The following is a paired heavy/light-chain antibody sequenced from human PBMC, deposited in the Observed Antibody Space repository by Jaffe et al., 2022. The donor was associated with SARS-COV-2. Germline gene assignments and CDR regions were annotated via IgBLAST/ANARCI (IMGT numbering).Light chain of an antibody. Sequence: QSALTQPRSVSGSPGQSVTISCTGTSSDVGGYNYVSWYQQHPGKAPKLMIYDVSKRPSGVPDRFSGSKSGNTASLTISGLQAEDEADYYCCSYAGSYVVFGGGTKLTVL. CDR2: DVS. V-gene: IGLV2-11*01. CDR1: SSDVGGYNY. J-gene: IGLJ2*01. CDR3: CSYAGSYVV.
Heavy chain of an antibody. CDR1: GFTFSDYY. D-gene: IGHD3-10*01. V-gene: IGHV3-11*01. CDR3: ARVGGPYYYEHYFDY. J-gene: IGHJ4*02. CDR2: ISSSGSTI. Sequence: QVQLVESGGGLVKPGGSLRLSCAASGFTFSDYYMSWIRQAPGKGLEWVSYISSSGSTIYYADSVKGRFTISRDNAKNSLYLQMNSLRAEDTAVYYCARVGGPYYYEHYFDYWGQGTLVTVSS.